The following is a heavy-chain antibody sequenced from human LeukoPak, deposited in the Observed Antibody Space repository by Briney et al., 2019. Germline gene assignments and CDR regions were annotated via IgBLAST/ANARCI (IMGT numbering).Heavy chain of an antibody. Sequence: SETLSLTCAVYIDSFSNYHWNWIRQTPAKGMEWIGEVNESGGTNISPSLRSPVILSVDTSKNQFSLKLISVTVADTAIYYCARGQGATVPQVGKNWFDPWGQGTRVTVSS. V-gene: IGHV4-34*01. CDR2: VNESGGT. CDR1: IDSFSNYH. CDR3: ARGQGATVPQVGKNWFDP. J-gene: IGHJ5*02. D-gene: IGHD1-26*01.